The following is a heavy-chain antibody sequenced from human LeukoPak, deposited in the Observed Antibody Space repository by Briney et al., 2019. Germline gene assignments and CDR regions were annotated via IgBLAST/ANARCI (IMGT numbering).Heavy chain of an antibody. D-gene: IGHD4-17*01. Sequence: SETLSLTCTVSGGSISSYYWSWIRQPPGKGLEWIGYIYYSGSTNYNPSLKSRVTISVDTSKNQFSLKLSSVTAADTAAYYCARYQPSYRDYGDYGGYYFDYWGQGTPVTVSS. CDR3: ARYQPSYRDYGDYGGYYFDY. J-gene: IGHJ4*02. CDR2: IYYSGST. V-gene: IGHV4-59*08. CDR1: GGSISSYY.